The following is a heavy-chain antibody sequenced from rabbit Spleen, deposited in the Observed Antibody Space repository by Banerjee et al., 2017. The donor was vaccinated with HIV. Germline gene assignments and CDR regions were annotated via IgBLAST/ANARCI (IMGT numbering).Heavy chain of an antibody. Sequence: QEQLEESGGDLVKPEGSLTLTCTASGFSFSSSCWICWVRQAPGKGLEWIACIYTGSSGSTYYASWAKGRFTIARTSSTTVTLQMTSLTAADTATYFCARSYDGSSGYYAAMDLWGPGTLVTVS. J-gene: IGHJ6*01. D-gene: IGHD8-1*01. CDR2: IYTGSSGST. CDR3: ARSYDGSSGYYAAMDL. V-gene: IGHV1S45*01. CDR1: GFSFSSSCW.